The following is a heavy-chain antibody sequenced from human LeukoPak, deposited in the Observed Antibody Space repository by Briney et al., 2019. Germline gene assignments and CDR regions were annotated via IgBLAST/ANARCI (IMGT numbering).Heavy chain of an antibody. D-gene: IGHD6-19*01. Sequence: SVKVSCKASGGTFSSYAISWVRQAPGQGLEWMGGIIPIFGTANYAQKFQGRVTITADESTSTAYMELSSLRSEDTAVYYCARDLDSSGWRKAFDIWGQGTMVTVSS. J-gene: IGHJ3*02. V-gene: IGHV1-69*13. CDR3: ARDLDSSGWRKAFDI. CDR1: GGTFSSYA. CDR2: IIPIFGTA.